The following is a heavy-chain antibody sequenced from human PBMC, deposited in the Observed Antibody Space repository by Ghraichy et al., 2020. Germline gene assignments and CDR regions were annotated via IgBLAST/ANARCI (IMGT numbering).Heavy chain of an antibody. CDR2: VDWDDDK. CDR1: GFSLSTKGMC. J-gene: IGHJ6*03. V-gene: IGHV2-70*12. Sequence: SGPTLVKPTQTLTLTCSFSGFSLSTKGMCVSWIRQTPGKALEWLALVDWDDDKYYSSSLKTRLTISKDTSKNQVVLTLRNMGPVDTGTYYCAHVEAIFSGTYPTGNYYYYMDVWGKGTSVTVSS. CDR3: AHVEAIFSGTYPTGNYYYYMDV. D-gene: IGHD3-16*02.